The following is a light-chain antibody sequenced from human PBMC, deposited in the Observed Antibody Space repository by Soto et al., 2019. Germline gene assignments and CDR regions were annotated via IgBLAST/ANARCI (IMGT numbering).Light chain of an antibody. V-gene: IGLV1-40*01. CDR3: QSYDSNLSEV. Sequence: QSVLTQPPSVPGAPGQTGTVSCTWMGSNIGAGYGVQWYQQLPGTAPRLLIYGSDDRPSGVPDRFSASVSGNSASLAITGLQTEDEAVYYCQSYDSNLSEVFGPGTKVTVL. J-gene: IGLJ1*01. CDR2: GSD. CDR1: GSNIGAGYG.